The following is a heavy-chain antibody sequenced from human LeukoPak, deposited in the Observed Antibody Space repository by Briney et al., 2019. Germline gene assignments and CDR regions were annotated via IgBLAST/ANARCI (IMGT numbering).Heavy chain of an antibody. D-gene: IGHD6-13*01. J-gene: IGHJ4*02. CDR3: ARTYSSSWLHDY. V-gene: IGHV1-18*01. CDR1: GYTFTNYG. Sequence: ASVKVSREASGYTFTNYGISCVRHAPGQGRECVGYISVYNGNTRYAQKFEGRVTMTTDTYTSKDYMELRSLRFDDTDMYYCARTYSSSWLHDYWGQGTLLTVSS. CDR2: ISVYNGNT.